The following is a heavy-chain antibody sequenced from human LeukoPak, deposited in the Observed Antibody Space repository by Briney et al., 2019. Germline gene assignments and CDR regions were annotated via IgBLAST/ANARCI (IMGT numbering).Heavy chain of an antibody. V-gene: IGHV4-59*01. CDR3: ARGPETVYYYYMDV. D-gene: IGHD2-2*01. CDR2: VDHTGST. Sequence: KASETLSLTCSVSDNSITMYYWTWIRQPPGKGLEWIGYVDHTGSTNFNPSLNGRVSISRDTTNNLFSLRLRSVTAADTAVYYCARGPETVYYYYMDVWGKGTTVTISS. CDR1: DNSITMYY. J-gene: IGHJ6*03.